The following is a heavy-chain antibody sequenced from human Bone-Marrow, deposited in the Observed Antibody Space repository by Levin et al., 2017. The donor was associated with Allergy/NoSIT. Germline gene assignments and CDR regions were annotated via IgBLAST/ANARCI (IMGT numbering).Heavy chain of an antibody. CDR3: AVIRWVRGDYGMDV. D-gene: IGHD1-26*01. V-gene: IGHV3-30*03. CDR1: GFSFNTYA. CDR2: ISYDGSEK. Sequence: AGGSLRLSCEASGFSFNTYAMHWVRQAPGKGLEWVALISYDGSEKYYGDAVKGRFTISRDNSENTLFLQMNSLRPDDSARYYCAVIRWVRGDYGMDVWGQGTTVNVS. J-gene: IGHJ6*02.